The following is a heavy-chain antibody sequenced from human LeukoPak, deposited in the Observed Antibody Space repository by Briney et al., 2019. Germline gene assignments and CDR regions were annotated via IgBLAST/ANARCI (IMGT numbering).Heavy chain of an antibody. D-gene: IGHD5-24*01. CDR2: ISWNSGSI. CDR1: GFTFDDYA. V-gene: IGHV3-9*01. Sequence: GGSLRLSCAASGFTFDDYAMHWVRQAPGKGLERVSGISWNSGSIGYADSVKGRFTISRDNAKNSLYLQMNSLRAEDTALYYCAKLAGRDGYNKFSFDIWGQGTMVTVSS. J-gene: IGHJ3*02. CDR3: AKLAGRDGYNKFSFDI.